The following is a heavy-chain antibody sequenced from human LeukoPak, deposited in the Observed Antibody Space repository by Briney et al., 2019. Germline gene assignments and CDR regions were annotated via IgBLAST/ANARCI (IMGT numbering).Heavy chain of an antibody. CDR2: IYYSGST. D-gene: IGHD2-2*01. J-gene: IGHJ6*02. CDR1: GGSISSYY. V-gene: IGHV4-59*08. Sequence: SETLSLTCTVSGGSISSYYWSWIRQPPGKGLEWIGYIYYSGSTNYNPSLKSRVTISVDTSKNQFSLKLSSVTAADTAVYYCARHAAAAVVPAAMSYYYGMDVWGQGTTVTVSS. CDR3: ARHAAAAVVPAAMSYYYGMDV.